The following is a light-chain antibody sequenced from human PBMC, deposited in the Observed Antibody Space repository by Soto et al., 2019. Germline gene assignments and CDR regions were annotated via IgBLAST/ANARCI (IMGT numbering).Light chain of an antibody. CDR1: QSVSSSY. V-gene: IGKV3-20*01. Sequence: ESVLTQSPGTLSLSPGERAALSCRASQSVSSSYLAWYQQKSGQAPRLLIYAASTRATGIPDRFSGSGSGKDFTLTISRLEPEAFAVYFCQLYGSSPPRYTFGQGTKLEIK. J-gene: IGKJ2*01. CDR2: AAS. CDR3: QLYGSSPPRYT.